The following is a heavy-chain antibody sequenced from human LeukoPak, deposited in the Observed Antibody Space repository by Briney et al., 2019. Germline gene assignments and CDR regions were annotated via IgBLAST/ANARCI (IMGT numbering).Heavy chain of an antibody. CDR1: GGSISSGSYY. Sequence: SETLSLTCTVSGGSISSGSYYWSWIRQPAGKGLEWIGRIYTSGSTNYNPSLKSRVTMSVDTSKNQFSLKLSSVTAADTAVYYCARGGVTGTLWWDAFDIWGQGTMVTVSS. J-gene: IGHJ3*02. CDR3: ARGGVTGTLWWDAFDI. CDR2: IYTSGST. V-gene: IGHV4-61*02. D-gene: IGHD1-20*01.